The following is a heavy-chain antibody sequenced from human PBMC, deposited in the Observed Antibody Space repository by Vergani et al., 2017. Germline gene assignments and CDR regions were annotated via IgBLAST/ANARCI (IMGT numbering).Heavy chain of an antibody. CDR2: IFSNDEK. D-gene: IGHD5-18*01. V-gene: IGHV2-26*01. J-gene: IGHJ6*03. Sequence: QITLKESGPTLVKPTQTLTLTCTVSGFSLSNARMGVSWIRQPPGKALEWLAHIFSNDEKSYSTSLKSRLTISKDTSKSQVVLTMTNMDPVDTATYYCARILGYTALYYYYYMDVWGKGTTVTVSS. CDR1: GFSLSNARMG. CDR3: ARILGYTALYYYYYMDV.